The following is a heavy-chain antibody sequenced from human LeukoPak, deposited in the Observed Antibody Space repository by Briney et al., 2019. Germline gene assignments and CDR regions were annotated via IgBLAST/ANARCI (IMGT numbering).Heavy chain of an antibody. J-gene: IGHJ4*02. D-gene: IGHD3-10*01. CDR1: GFTFSSYA. CDR2: ISGSGGST. V-gene: IGHV3-23*01. CDR3: TTVLGSGSWVFDY. Sequence: PGGSLRLSCAASGFTFSSYAMSWVRQAPGKGLEWVSAISGSGGSTYYADSVKGRFTISRDNSKNTLYLQMNSLKTEDTAVYYCTTVLGSGSWVFDYWGQGTLVTVSS.